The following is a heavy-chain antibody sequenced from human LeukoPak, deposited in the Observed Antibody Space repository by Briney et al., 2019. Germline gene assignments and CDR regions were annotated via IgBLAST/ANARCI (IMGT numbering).Heavy chain of an antibody. CDR2: IHYSGNT. J-gene: IGHJ4*02. Sequence: SETLSLTCTVSAGSVNSSPYYWGWVRQPPGKGLEWIGSIHYSGNTYYNPSLKSRVTVSVDTSRNQFSLKLSSVSAADRGIYYCAKHEGSYFDKSGYTFEYWGQGTLVTVSS. CDR1: AGSVNSSPYY. V-gene: IGHV4-39*01. CDR3: AKHEGSYFDKSGYTFEY. D-gene: IGHD3-22*01.